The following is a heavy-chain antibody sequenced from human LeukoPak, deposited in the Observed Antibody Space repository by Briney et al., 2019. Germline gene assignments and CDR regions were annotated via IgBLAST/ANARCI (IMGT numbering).Heavy chain of an antibody. D-gene: IGHD2-2*01. V-gene: IGHV1-18*01. J-gene: IGHJ6*02. CDR1: GYTFTSYG. Sequence: ASVKVSCKASGYTFTSYGISWVRQAPGQGLEWMGWISAYNGSTNYAQKLQGRVTMTTDTSTSTAYMELRSLRSDDTAVYYCAREGYCSSPSCYAGGDYYYYGMDVWGRGTTVTVSS. CDR2: ISAYNGST. CDR3: AREGYCSSPSCYAGGDYYYYGMDV.